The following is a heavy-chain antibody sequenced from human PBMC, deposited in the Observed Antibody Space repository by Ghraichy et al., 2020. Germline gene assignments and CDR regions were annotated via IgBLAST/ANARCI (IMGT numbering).Heavy chain of an antibody. J-gene: IGHJ4*02. V-gene: IGHV3-15*01. CDR3: TTLMSDNHY. CDR2: MKSKPDGGTS. CDR1: GFIFSNAW. Sequence: GESLNISCAASGFIFSNAWMTWVRQAPGTGLEWVGRMKSKPDGGTSDYAAPVKGRFTISRDDSRNTLYLQMNSLKAEDTAVYYCTTLMSDNHYWGQGTLVTVSS. D-gene: IGHD3-22*01.